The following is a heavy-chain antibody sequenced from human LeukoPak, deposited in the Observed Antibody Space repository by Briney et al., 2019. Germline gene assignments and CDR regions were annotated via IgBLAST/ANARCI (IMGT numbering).Heavy chain of an antibody. CDR3: ARVRCSSSSCYVLRFDF. CDR2: IDTSSSLI. J-gene: IGHJ4*02. D-gene: IGHD2-2*01. CDR1: GFSFSSYG. V-gene: IGHV3-48*01. Sequence: PGGSLRLSCAASGFSFSSYGMIWVRQAPGRGLEWLSYIDTSSSLIYYADSVKGRFTVSRDNAKNSLFLQMNSLRAEDTAVYYCARVRCSSSSCYVLRFDFWGQGTLVTVSS.